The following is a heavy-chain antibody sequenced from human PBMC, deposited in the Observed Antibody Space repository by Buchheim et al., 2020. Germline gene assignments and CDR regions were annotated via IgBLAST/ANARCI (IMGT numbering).Heavy chain of an antibody. V-gene: IGHV3-66*01. CDR1: GFTVSSNY. CDR2: IYSGGST. Sequence: EVQLVESGGGLVQPGGSLRLSCAASGFTVSSNYMSWVRQAPGKGLEWVSVIYSGGSTYYADSVKGSFTISSDNSKNTLYLQMNSLRAEDTAVYYCAREEDYYDSSGQPLWGQGTL. CDR3: AREEDYYDSSGQPL. J-gene: IGHJ4*02. D-gene: IGHD3-22*01.